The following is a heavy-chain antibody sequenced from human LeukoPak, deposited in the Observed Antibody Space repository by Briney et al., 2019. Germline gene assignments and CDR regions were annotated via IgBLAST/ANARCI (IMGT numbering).Heavy chain of an antibody. J-gene: IGHJ3*02. D-gene: IGHD3-10*01. CDR3: ARDVKKWFGEVLGTFDI. Sequence: SETLSLTCTVSGYSISSGYYWGWIRQPPGKGLEWIGNIYHSGTTYYNPSLKSRVTISVDTSKNQFSLQLNSVTAADTAVYYCARDVKKWFGEVLGTFDIWGPGTMVTVSS. V-gene: IGHV4-38-2*02. CDR1: GYSISSGYY. CDR2: IYHSGTT.